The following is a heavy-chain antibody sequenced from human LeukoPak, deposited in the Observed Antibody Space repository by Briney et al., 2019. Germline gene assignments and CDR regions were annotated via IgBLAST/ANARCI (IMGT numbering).Heavy chain of an antibody. J-gene: IGHJ4*02. Sequence: PGGSLRLSCAASGFTFSTHAMSWVRQAPGKGLEWVSLIYSRGDTFYADSVKGRFTISRDNSKNTLYLQMDSLRAEDTAVYYCASGEWPRNYWGQGTLVTVSS. V-gene: IGHV3-23*03. CDR2: IYSRGDT. D-gene: IGHD3-10*01. CDR3: ASGEWPRNY. CDR1: GFTFSTHA.